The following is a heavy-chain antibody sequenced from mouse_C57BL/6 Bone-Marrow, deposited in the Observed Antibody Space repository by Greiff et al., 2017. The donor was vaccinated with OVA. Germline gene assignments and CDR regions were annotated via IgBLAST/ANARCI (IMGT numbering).Heavy chain of an antibody. Sequence: QVPLQQSGAELVRPGASVKVSCKASGYAFTNFLIEWVKPRPGQGLEWIGVIHSGSGGPTYNEKVKGKATLTADKSSSTAYRQLSSLTSEDSAVYFCASPLYYGSSSHAMDYWGQGTSVTVSS. CDR3: ASPLYYGSSSHAMDY. J-gene: IGHJ4*01. V-gene: IGHV1-54*01. CDR2: IHSGSGGP. CDR1: GYAFTNFL. D-gene: IGHD1-1*01.